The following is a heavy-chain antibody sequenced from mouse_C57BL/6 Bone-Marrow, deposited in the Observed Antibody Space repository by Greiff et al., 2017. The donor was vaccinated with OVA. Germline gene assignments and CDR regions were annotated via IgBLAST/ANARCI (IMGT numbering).Heavy chain of an antibody. V-gene: IGHV1-82*01. Sequence: QVQPQQSGPELVKPGASVKISCKASGYAFSSSWMNWVKQRPGKGLEWIGRIYPGDGDTNYNGKFKGKATLTADKSSSTAYMQLSSLTSEDSAVYFCARWDGTTVYFDYWGQGTTLTVSS. J-gene: IGHJ2*01. CDR2: IYPGDGDT. CDR3: ARWDGTTVYFDY. D-gene: IGHD1-1*01. CDR1: GYAFSSSW.